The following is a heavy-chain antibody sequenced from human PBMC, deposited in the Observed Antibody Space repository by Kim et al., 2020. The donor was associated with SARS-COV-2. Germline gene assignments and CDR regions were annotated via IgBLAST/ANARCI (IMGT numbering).Heavy chain of an antibody. CDR3: ARELGIAVAGSFDY. CDR1: GFTFSSYG. V-gene: IGHV3-33*01. J-gene: IGHJ4*02. CDR2: IWYDGSNK. Sequence: GGSLRLSCAASGFTFSSYGMHWVRQAPGKWLEWVAVIWYDGSNKYYADSVKGRFTISRDNSKNTLYLQMNSLRAEDTAVYYCARELGIAVAGSFDYWGQGTLVTVSS. D-gene: IGHD6-19*01.